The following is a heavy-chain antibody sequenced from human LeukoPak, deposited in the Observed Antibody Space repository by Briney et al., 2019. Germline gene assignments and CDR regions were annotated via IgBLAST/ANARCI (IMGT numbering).Heavy chain of an antibody. CDR2: ISGSGGST. D-gene: IGHD3-10*01. J-gene: IGHJ5*02. CDR3: AKGTLVGSGTNWFDP. V-gene: IGHV3-23*01. Sequence: GSLILSCAASGFTFSSYAMSWVRQAPGKGLEWVSAISGSGGSTYYADSVKGRFTISRDNSKNTLYLQMNSLRAEDTAVYYCAKGTLVGSGTNWFDPWGQGTLVTVSS. CDR1: GFTFSSYA.